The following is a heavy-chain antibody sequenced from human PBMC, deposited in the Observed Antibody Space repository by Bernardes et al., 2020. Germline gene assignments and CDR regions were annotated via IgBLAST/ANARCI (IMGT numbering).Heavy chain of an antibody. V-gene: IGHV1-69*13. J-gene: IGHJ6*03. Sequence: SVKVSCKASGGTFSSYAISWVRQAPGQGLEWMGGIIPIFGTANYAQKFQGRVTITADESTSTAYMELSSLRSEDTAVYYCARAEEGVPNSSSRYYYYYMDVWGQGTLVTVSS. CDR3: ARAEEGVPNSSSRYYYYYMDV. CDR2: IIPIFGTA. CDR1: GGTFSSYA. D-gene: IGHD6-13*01.